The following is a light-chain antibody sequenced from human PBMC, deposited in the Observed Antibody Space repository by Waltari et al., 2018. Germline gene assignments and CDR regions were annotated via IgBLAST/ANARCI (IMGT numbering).Light chain of an antibody. CDR2: AAS. Sequence: DVQMTQSPSSLSASAGDRVPITCRASQSIAKYLNWYQQKPGKVPKLLIYAASSLHSGVPSRFSGSGSGTEFTRTITNLQPEDFATYYWQQSYTTLTFGGGTKVE. CDR1: QSIAKY. J-gene: IGKJ4*01. CDR3: QQSYTTLT. V-gene: IGKV1-39*01.